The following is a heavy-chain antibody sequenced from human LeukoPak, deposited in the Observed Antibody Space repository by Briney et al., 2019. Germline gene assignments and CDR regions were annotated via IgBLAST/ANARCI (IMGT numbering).Heavy chain of an antibody. CDR2: ISYDGSNK. CDR1: GFTFNSYA. Sequence: PGGSLRLSCAASGFTFNSYAMHWVRQALDKGLEWVAVISYDGSNKYYADSVKGRFTISRDNSKNTLYLQMNSLRAEDTAVYYCARASYGEDFDYWGQGTLVTVSS. CDR3: ARASYGEDFDY. D-gene: IGHD4-17*01. V-gene: IGHV3-30*04. J-gene: IGHJ4*02.